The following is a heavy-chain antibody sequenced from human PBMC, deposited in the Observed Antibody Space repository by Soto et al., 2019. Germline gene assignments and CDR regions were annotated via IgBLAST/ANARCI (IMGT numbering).Heavy chain of an antibody. D-gene: IGHD6-19*01. Sequence: QPGGSLRLSCAASGFNFGGYGMHWVRRAPGKGLEWVALIWYDGSNKYYADSVKGRFTIFRDNSKNTLSLQMNSLRAEDTAVYYCARDIAVPLSNWYFDLRGRGTLVTVSS. V-gene: IGHV3-33*01. CDR1: GFNFGGYG. CDR3: ARDIAVPLSNWYFDL. J-gene: IGHJ2*01. CDR2: IWYDGSNK.